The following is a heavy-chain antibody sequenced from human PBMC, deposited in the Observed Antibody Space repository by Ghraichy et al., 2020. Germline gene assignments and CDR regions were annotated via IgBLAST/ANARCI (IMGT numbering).Heavy chain of an antibody. V-gene: IGHV4-30-2*02. CDR2: IYHSGST. CDR1: GGSISSGGYS. CDR3: ARQKDYGDFLDY. Sequence: SETLSLTCAVSGGSISSGGYSWSWIRQPPGKGLEWIGYIYHSGSTYYNPSLKSRVTISVDRSKNQFSLKLSSVTAADTAVYYCARQKDYGDFLDYWGQGTLVTVSS. D-gene: IGHD4-17*01. J-gene: IGHJ4*02.